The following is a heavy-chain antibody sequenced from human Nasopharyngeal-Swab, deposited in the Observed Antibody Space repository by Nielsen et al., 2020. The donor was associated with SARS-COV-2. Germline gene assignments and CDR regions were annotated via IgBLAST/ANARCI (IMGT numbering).Heavy chain of an antibody. V-gene: IGHV3-53*01. Sequence: LSLTCAASGFPVSNNYMTWVRQAPGKGLEWVSLIYSGGSTYYADSVKGRFTISRDNSKNTLYLQMNSLRAEDTAVYYCAREVSTGWYRGAAFDIWGQGTMVTVSS. CDR1: GFPVSNNY. D-gene: IGHD6-19*01. CDR2: IYSGGST. J-gene: IGHJ3*02. CDR3: AREVSTGWYRGAAFDI.